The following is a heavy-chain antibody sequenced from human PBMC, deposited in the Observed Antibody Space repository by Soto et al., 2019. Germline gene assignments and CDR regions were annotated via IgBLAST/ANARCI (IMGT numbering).Heavy chain of an antibody. CDR2: IDPSDSYT. CDR3: AGNYGSGSYYNAPMDG. D-gene: IGHD3-10*01. Sequence: LKISCKGSGYSFTSYWISWVRQMPGKGLEWMGRIDPSDSYTNYSPSFQGHVTISADQSISTAYLQWSSLKASDTAMYYCAGNYGSGSYYNAPMDGWGQGTTVTVSS. J-gene: IGHJ6*02. V-gene: IGHV5-10-1*01. CDR1: GYSFTSYW.